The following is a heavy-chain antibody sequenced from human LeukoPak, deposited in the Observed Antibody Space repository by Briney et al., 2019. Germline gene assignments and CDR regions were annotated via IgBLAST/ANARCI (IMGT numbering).Heavy chain of an antibody. CDR1: GFTFTSSA. D-gene: IGHD3-22*01. V-gene: IGHV1-58*01. J-gene: IGHJ4*02. CDR2: IVVGSGNT. Sequence: SVTVSCTASGFTFTSSAVQWVRQASGQRLEWIGWIVVGSGNTNYAQKFQERVTITRDMSTSTAYMKLSSLRSEDTAVYYCAADPGDSSGYSFDYWGQGTLVTVSS. CDR3: AADPGDSSGYSFDY.